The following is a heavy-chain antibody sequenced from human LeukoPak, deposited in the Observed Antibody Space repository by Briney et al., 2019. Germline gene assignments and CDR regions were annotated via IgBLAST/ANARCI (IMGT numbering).Heavy chain of an antibody. D-gene: IGHD3-10*01. CDR2: ISADGATI. CDR1: GFTFDDYA. Sequence: GGSLRLSCAASGFTFDDYAMHWVRQAPGKGLEWVSYISADGATIYYADSVKGRFTISRDTMKSSLHLQMSSLRAEDTAVYYCAGSRYPEPQDLNYWGQGTLVIVS. J-gene: IGHJ4*02. CDR3: AGSRYPEPQDLNY. V-gene: IGHV3-48*03.